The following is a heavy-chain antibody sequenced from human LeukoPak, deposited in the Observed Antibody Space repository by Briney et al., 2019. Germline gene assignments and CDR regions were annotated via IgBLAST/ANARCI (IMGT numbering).Heavy chain of an antibody. Sequence: ASVKVSCKASGGTFSSYAISWVRQAPGQGLEWMGGIIPIFGTAIYAQKFQGRVTITADESTSTAYMELSSLRSEDTAVYYCAVLYYYDSSGYTDFDYWGQGTLVTVSS. D-gene: IGHD3-22*01. CDR2: IIPIFGTA. CDR1: GGTFSSYA. J-gene: IGHJ4*02. CDR3: AVLYYYDSSGYTDFDY. V-gene: IGHV1-69*13.